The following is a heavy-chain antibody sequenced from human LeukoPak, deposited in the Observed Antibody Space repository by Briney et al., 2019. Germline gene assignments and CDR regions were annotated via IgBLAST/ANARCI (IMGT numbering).Heavy chain of an antibody. CDR2: ISSSSSYI. CDR1: GFTFSSYS. D-gene: IGHD3-22*01. J-gene: IGHJ4*02. V-gene: IGHV3-21*01. CDR3: ARESTDSSGYYSAAVDY. Sequence: KTGGSLRPSCAASGFTFSSYSMNWVRQAPGKGLEWVSSISSSSSYIYYADSVKGRFTISRDNAKNSLYLQMNSLRAEDTAVYYCARESTDSSGYYSAAVDYWGQGTLVTVSS.